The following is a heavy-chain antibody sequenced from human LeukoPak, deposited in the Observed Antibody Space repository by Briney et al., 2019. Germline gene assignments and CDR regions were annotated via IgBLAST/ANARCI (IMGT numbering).Heavy chain of an antibody. V-gene: IGHV1-2*02. J-gene: IGHJ4*02. CDR3: ARDRRGYYDFWSGYLYFDY. CDR2: INPNSGGT. D-gene: IGHD3-3*01. CDR1: GYTFTGYY. Sequence: ASVKVSCKASGYTFTGYYMHWVRQAPGQGLEWMGWINPNSGGTNYAQKFQGRVTMTRDTSISTAYMELSRLRSDDTAVYYCARDRRGYYDFWSGYLYFDYWGQGTLVTVSS.